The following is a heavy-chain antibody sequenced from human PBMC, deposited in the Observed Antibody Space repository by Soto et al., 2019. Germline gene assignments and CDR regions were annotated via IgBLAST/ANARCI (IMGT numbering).Heavy chain of an antibody. CDR1: GGTFSSYA. CDR2: IIPIFGTA. D-gene: IGHD6-6*01. Sequence: QVQLVQSGAEVKKPGSSVKVSRKASGGTFSSYAISWVRQAPGQGLEWMGGIIPIFGTANYAQKFQGRVTITADESTSTAYMELSSLRSEDTAVYYCARSDQLGDYYYYGMDVWGQGTTVTVSS. J-gene: IGHJ6*02. V-gene: IGHV1-69*01. CDR3: ARSDQLGDYYYYGMDV.